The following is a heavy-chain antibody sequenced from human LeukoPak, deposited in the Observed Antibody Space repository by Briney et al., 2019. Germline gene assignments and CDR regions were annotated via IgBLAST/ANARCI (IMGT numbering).Heavy chain of an antibody. CDR2: SNPKKGVT. Sequence: GASVKVSCKASGYTFTYYSMHWVRQAPGQGLEWMGWSNPKKGVTNYAQKFQGRVTMTNDASISTAYMELNRLRSDDTAVYYCATISGFWRTSSDYWGQGTLVTVSS. CDR1: GYTFTYYS. J-gene: IGHJ4*02. V-gene: IGHV1-2*02. D-gene: IGHD3-3*01. CDR3: ATISGFWRTSSDY.